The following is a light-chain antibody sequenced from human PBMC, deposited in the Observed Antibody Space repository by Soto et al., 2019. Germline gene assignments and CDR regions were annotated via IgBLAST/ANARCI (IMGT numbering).Light chain of an antibody. J-gene: IGKJ1*01. CDR1: QSIGDF. CDR3: QQSSTTPRT. V-gene: IGKV1-39*01. CDR2: AAS. Sequence: DIQMTQSPSSLSASVGDRVTITCRASQSIGDFLNWYQQKPGKTPKFLIYAASRLQSGVPSRFSGSGSGTDFTLTISSLQPEDFATYYCQQSSTTPRTFGQGTKVEVK.